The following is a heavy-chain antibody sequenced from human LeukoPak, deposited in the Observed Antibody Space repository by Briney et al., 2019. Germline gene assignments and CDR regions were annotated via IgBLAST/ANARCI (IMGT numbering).Heavy chain of an antibody. CDR2: ISGSGGST. Sequence: SGGSLRLSCAASGFTFSSYGMSWVRQAPGKGLEWVSAISGSGGSTYYADSVKGRFTISRDNSKNTLYLQMNSLRAEDTAVYYCAKASYCSSTSCYDLGYWGQGTLVTVSS. CDR1: GFTFSSYG. D-gene: IGHD2-2*01. V-gene: IGHV3-23*01. CDR3: AKASYCSSTSCYDLGY. J-gene: IGHJ4*02.